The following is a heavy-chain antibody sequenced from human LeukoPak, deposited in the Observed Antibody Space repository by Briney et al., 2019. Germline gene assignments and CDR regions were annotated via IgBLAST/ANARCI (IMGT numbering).Heavy chain of an antibody. CDR1: GYTFTGYY. V-gene: IGHV1-2*04. CDR3: ARGRPWLVLRGGGQYFQH. J-gene: IGHJ1*01. CDR2: INPNSGGT. Sequence: GASVKVSCKASGYTFTGYYMHWVRQAPGQRLGWMGWINPNSGGTNYAQRFQGWVTMTRDTSISTAYMELSRPRSDDTAVYYCARGRPWLVLRGGGQYFQHWGQGTLVTVSS. D-gene: IGHD6-19*01.